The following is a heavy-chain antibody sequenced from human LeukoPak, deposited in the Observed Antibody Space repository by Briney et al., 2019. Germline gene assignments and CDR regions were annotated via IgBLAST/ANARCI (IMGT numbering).Heavy chain of an antibody. D-gene: IGHD2-8*01. Sequence: GGSLRLSCAASGFTFSSYSMNWVRQAPGKGLEWVSSISSSSSYIYYADSVKGRFTISRDNAKNSLYLQMNSLRAEDTAVYYCARGTPSMLGGFFFNYWGQGTLVTVSS. CDR2: ISSSSSYI. V-gene: IGHV3-21*01. J-gene: IGHJ4*02. CDR1: GFTFSSYS. CDR3: ARGTPSMLGGFFFNY.